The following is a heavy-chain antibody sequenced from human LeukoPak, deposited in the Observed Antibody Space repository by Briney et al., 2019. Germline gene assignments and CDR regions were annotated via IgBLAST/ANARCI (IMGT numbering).Heavy chain of an antibody. J-gene: IGHJ4*02. D-gene: IGHD3-10*01. CDR3: ARVRVRGVIRYFDY. V-gene: IGHV3-21*01. Sequence: GGSLRLSCAASGFTFSSYSMNWVRQAPGKGLEWVSSISSSSSYIYYADSVKGRFTISRDNAKNSLYLQMNSLRAEDTAVYYCARVRVRGVIRYFDYWGQGTLVTVSS. CDR1: GFTFSSYS. CDR2: ISSSSSYI.